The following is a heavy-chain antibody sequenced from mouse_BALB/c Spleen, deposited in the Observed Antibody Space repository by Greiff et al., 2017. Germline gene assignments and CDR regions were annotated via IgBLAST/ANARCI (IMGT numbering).Heavy chain of an antibody. Sequence: EVKLLESGGGLVKPGGSLKLSCAASGFTFSSYAMSWVRQNPEKRLEWVATISSGGSYTYYQDSVKGRVTISRDNARNTLYLQMSSLRSEDTAMYYCGSQGPYGAMDDWGRGTSDTV. D-gene: IGHD2-10*02. CDR2: ISSGGSYT. CDR1: GFTFSSYA. J-gene: IGHJ4*01. V-gene: IGHV5-9-3*01. CDR3: GSQGPYGAMDD.